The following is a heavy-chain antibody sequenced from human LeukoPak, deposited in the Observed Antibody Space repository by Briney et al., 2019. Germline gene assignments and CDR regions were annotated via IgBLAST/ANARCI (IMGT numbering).Heavy chain of an antibody. V-gene: IGHV3-48*01. Sequence: SGGSLRLSCAASGFTFSSYWMSWVRQAPGKGLEWVSYISTSSSTIYYADSVKGRFTISRDNAKNSLYLQMNSLRAEDTAVYYCARESPRIVVPTTFDYWGQGTLVTVSS. J-gene: IGHJ4*02. CDR2: ISTSSSTI. D-gene: IGHD1-26*01. CDR3: ARESPRIVVPTTFDY. CDR1: GFTFSSYW.